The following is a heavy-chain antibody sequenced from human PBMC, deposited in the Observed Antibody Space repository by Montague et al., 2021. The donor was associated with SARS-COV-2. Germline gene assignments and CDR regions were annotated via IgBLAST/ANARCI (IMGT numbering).Heavy chain of an antibody. Sequence: SETLSLTCEVSGGSMSGYYWTWIRQSPGKGLEWIGYVHYTRSTKYNPSLKTRVSLSLDTPKNHFSLHLSSVTAADTAIYFCARAQNTCFIANCVNYFDVWGQGALVTVSS. V-gene: IGHV4-59*01. CDR2: VHYTRST. J-gene: IGHJ4*02. CDR1: GGSMSGYY. D-gene: IGHD1-1*01. CDR3: ARAQNTCFIANCVNYFDV.